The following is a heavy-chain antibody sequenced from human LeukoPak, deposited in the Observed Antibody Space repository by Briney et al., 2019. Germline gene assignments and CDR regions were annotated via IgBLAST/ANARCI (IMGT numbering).Heavy chain of an antibody. J-gene: IGHJ5*02. CDR1: GASISSYY. D-gene: IGHD7-27*01. CDR3: ARVDGGSTGILHT. CDR2: FSTTWST. V-gene: IGHV4-4*07. Sequence: KPSETLSLTCSVSGASISSYYWTWIRQPAGKGLEWIGRFSTTWSTSYNPSLKSRVTMSVDTSKNQFSLRLSSVTAADTAVYYCARVDGGSTGILHTWGQGTPVTVSS.